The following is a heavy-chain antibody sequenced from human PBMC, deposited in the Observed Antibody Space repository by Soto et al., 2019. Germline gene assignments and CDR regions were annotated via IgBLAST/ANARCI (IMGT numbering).Heavy chain of an antibody. CDR3: ARDRGPSSGYYPYWFDP. CDR2: IIPIFGTA. J-gene: IGHJ5*02. D-gene: IGHD3-22*01. Sequence: QVQLVQSGAEVKKPGSSVKVSCKASGGTFSNYAISWVRQAPGQGLERMGGIIPIFGTANYAQKFQGRVTITADESTSTAYMELSSLRSEDTAVYYCARDRGPSSGYYPYWFDPWGQGTLVTVSS. V-gene: IGHV1-69*12. CDR1: GGTFSNYA.